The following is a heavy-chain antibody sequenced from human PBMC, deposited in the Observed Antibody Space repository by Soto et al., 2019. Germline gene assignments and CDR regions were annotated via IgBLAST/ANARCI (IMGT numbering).Heavy chain of an antibody. CDR3: AREGIVNYDSSGYRQFDY. D-gene: IGHD3-22*01. CDR2: ISSSSSTI. CDR1: GFTFSTYS. V-gene: IGHV3-48*02. J-gene: IGHJ4*02. Sequence: EVQLVESGGGLVQPGESLRLSCAASGFTFSTYSMNWVRQAPGKGLEWVSYISSSSSTIYYADSVKGRFTISRDNAKNSLYLQMNSLRDEDTAVYYCAREGIVNYDSSGYRQFDYWGQGTLVTVSS.